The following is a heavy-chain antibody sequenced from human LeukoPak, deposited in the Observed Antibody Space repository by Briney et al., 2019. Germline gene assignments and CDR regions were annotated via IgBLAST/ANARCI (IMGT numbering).Heavy chain of an antibody. Sequence: GASLRLSCAASGFIFSNYAMSWVRQAPGKGLEWVSAIGGRDSGTYYADSVRGRFTVSRDDPKNTLYLQMNTLRAEDTAVYYCAKWGDYDILTGYYDSDYWGQGTLVTVSS. CDR3: AKWGDYDILTGYYDSDY. D-gene: IGHD3-9*01. J-gene: IGHJ4*02. V-gene: IGHV3-23*01. CDR2: IGGRDSGT. CDR1: GFIFSNYA.